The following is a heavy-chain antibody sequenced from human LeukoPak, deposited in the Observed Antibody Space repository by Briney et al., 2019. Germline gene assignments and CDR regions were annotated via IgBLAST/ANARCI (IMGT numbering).Heavy chain of an antibody. V-gene: IGHV4-39*07. CDR1: GGSISSSSYY. CDR3: ARERFGPLNYYYYYMDV. Sequence: SETLSLTCTVSGGSISSSSYYWGWIRQPPGKGLEWIGSIYYSGSTYYNPSLKSRVTMSVDTSKNQFSLKLSSVTAADTAVYYCARERFGPLNYYYYYMDVWGKGTTVTISS. CDR2: IYYSGST. J-gene: IGHJ6*03. D-gene: IGHD3-10*01.